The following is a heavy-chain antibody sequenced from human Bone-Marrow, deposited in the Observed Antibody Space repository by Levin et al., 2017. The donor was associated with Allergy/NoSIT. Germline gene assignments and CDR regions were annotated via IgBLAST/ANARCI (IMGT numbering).Heavy chain of an antibody. CDR2: INHSGST. J-gene: IGHJ4*02. Sequence: PSETLSLTCAVYGGSFSGYYWSWIRQPPGKGLEWIGEINHSGSTNYNPSLKSRVTISVDTSKNQFSLKLSSVTAADTAVYYCARGCGGDCYFPFVYWGQGTLVTVSS. V-gene: IGHV4-34*01. D-gene: IGHD2-21*02. CDR3: ARGCGGDCYFPFVY. CDR1: GGSFSGYY.